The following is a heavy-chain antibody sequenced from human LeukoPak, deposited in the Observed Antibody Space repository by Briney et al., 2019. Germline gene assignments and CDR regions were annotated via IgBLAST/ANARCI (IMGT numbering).Heavy chain of an antibody. V-gene: IGHV1-3*01. CDR3: ARVYCSSTSCRYYFDY. J-gene: IGHJ4*02. CDR1: GHIFINYA. CDR2: INVGNGNT. D-gene: IGHD2-2*01. Sequence: ASVKVSCKASGHIFINYAVHWVRQAPGQRHEWMGWINVGNGNTEYSQKFQVRITITRDTSANTAYMELISLRSEDTAVYFCARVYCSSTSCRYYFDYWGQGTLVTVSS.